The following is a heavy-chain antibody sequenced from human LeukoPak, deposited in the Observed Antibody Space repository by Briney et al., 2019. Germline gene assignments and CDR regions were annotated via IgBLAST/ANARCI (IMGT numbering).Heavy chain of an antibody. V-gene: IGHV3-30*18. CDR3: AKDLATAVAAPFGY. D-gene: IGHD6-19*01. CDR1: GFTYSSYG. J-gene: IGHJ4*02. Sequence: PGGSLPLFCAASGFTYSSYGMHWVRQAPGKGLEWVAVISYDGSNKYYADSVKGRFTISRDNSKNTLYLQMNSLRAEDTAVYYCAKDLATAVAAPFGYWGQGTLVTVSS. CDR2: ISYDGSNK.